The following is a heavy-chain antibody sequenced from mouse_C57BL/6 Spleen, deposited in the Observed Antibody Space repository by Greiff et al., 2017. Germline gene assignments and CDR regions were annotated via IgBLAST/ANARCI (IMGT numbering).Heavy chain of an antibody. V-gene: IGHV1-55*01. Sequence: QVQLQQPGAELVKPGASVKMSCKASGYTFTSYWITWVKQRPGQGLEWIGDSYPGSGSTNYNEKFKSKATLTVDTSSSTAYMQLSSLTSEDSAVYDCARTVVAGDYFDYWGQGTTLTVSS. J-gene: IGHJ2*01. D-gene: IGHD1-1*01. CDR3: ARTVVAGDYFDY. CDR1: GYTFTSYW. CDR2: SYPGSGST.